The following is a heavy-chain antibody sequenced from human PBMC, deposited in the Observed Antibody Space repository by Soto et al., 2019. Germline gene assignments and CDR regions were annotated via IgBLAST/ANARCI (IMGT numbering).Heavy chain of an antibody. D-gene: IGHD3-22*01. CDR1: GYTFTSYG. Sequence: GASVKVSCKASGYTFTSYGISWVRQAPGQGLEWMGWISAYNGNTNYAQKLQGRVTMTTDTSTSTAYMELRSLRSDDTAVYYCAREGYYDSSGYYLRFDYWGQGTPVTVSS. CDR3: AREGYYDSSGYYLRFDY. V-gene: IGHV1-18*01. J-gene: IGHJ4*02. CDR2: ISAYNGNT.